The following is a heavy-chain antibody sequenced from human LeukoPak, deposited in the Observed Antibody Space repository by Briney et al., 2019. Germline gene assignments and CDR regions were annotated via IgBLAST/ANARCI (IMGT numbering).Heavy chain of an antibody. CDR1: GGSISSYY. J-gene: IGHJ5*02. V-gene: IGHV4-59*01. CDR3: ASLYCSSTSCSSSWFDP. CDR2: IYYSGST. D-gene: IGHD2-2*01. Sequence: SETLSLTCTVSGGSISSYYWSWIRQPPGKGLEWIGYIYYSGSTNYNPSLKSRVTISVDTSKTQFSLTLSSVPAADTAVYYCASLYCSSTSCSSSWFDPWGQGTLVTVSS.